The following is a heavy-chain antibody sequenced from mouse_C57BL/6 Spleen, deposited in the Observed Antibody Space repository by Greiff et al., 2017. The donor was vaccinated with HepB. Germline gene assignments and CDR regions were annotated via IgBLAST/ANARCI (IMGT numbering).Heavy chain of an antibody. CDR2: IYPGDGDT. CDR1: GYAFSSSW. Sequence: QVQLKQSGPELVKPGASVKISCKASGYAFSSSWMNWVKQRPGKGLEWIGRIYPGDGDTNYNGKFKGKATLTADKSSSTAYMQLSSLTSEDSAVYFCASPLYDGYYFDYWGQGTTLTVSS. J-gene: IGHJ2*01. CDR3: ASPLYDGYYFDY. D-gene: IGHD2-3*01. V-gene: IGHV1-82*01.